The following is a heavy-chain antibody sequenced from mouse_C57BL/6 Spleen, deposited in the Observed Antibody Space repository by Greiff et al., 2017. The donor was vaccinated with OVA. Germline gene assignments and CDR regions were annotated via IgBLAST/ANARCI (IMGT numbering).Heavy chain of an antibody. CDR1: GYTFTDYY. CDR2: INPYNGGT. V-gene: IGHV1-19*01. Sequence: VQLQQSGPVLVKPGASVKMSCKASGYTFTDYYMNWVKQSHGKSLEWIGVINPYNGGTSYNQKFKGKATLTVDKSSSTAYMELNSLTSEDSAVYYCARDRKYVEDAIDYWGQGTSVTVSS. D-gene: IGHD5-1-1*01. CDR3: ARDRKYVEDAIDY. J-gene: IGHJ4*01.